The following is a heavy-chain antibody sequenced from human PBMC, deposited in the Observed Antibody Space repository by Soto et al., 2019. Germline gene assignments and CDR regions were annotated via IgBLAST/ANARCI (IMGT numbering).Heavy chain of an antibody. V-gene: IGHV4-39*02. D-gene: IGHD1-26*01. Sequence: SETLSLTCTVSGGSISSSSYYWGWVRQPPGKVLEWIGSIYYSGSTYYNPSLKSRVTMTTDTSTSTAYMELRSLKSDDTAVYYCARVGWELPWRRGADSWGQGTLVTVSS. CDR3: ARVGWELPWRRGADS. CDR1: GGSISSSSYY. J-gene: IGHJ4*02. CDR2: IYYSGST.